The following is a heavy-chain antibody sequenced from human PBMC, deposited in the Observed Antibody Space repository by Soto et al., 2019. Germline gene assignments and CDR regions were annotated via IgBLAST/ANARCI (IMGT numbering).Heavy chain of an antibody. CDR3: ARDRVARNGGYWYYGMDV. D-gene: IGHD3-16*01. J-gene: IGHJ6*02. Sequence: PSETLSLTCTVSGGSISSYYWSWIRQPPGKGLEWIGYIYYSGSTNYNPSLKSRVTISVDTSKNQFSLKPSSVTAADTAVYYCARDRVARNGGYWYYGMDVWGQGTTVTVSS. CDR1: GGSISSYY. V-gene: IGHV4-59*01. CDR2: IYYSGST.